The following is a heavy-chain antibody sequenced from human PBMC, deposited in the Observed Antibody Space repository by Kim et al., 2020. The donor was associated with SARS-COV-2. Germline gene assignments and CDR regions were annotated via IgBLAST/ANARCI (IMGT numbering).Heavy chain of an antibody. CDR1: GFTFSSYW. D-gene: IGHD6-13*01. CDR2: IKQDGREK. J-gene: IGHJ1*01. V-gene: IGHV3-7*01. Sequence: GGSLRLSCAASGFTFSSYWMSWVRQAPGKGLEWVANIKQDGREKYYADSVKGRFTISRDNAKKSLYLQMNSLRVEDTAVYYCARLADGYSSRWQAEYFQHWGQGTLVTVPT. CDR3: ARLADGYSSRWQAEYFQH.